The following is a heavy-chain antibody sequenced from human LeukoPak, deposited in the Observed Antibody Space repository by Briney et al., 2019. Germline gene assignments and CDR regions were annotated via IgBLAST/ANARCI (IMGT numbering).Heavy chain of an antibody. V-gene: IGHV4-38-2*02. Sequence: PSETLSLTCTVSGYSISSGYYWGWLRQPPGKGLEWIGSIYHSGSTYYNPSLKSRVTISVDTSKNQFSLKLSSVTAADTAVYYCARDSDYDILTGHMPFDYWGQGTLVTVSS. D-gene: IGHD3-9*01. CDR1: GYSISSGYY. CDR2: IYHSGST. J-gene: IGHJ4*02. CDR3: ARDSDYDILTGHMPFDY.